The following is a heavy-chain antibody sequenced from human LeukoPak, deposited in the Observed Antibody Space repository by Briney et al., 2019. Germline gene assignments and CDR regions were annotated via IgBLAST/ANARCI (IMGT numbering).Heavy chain of an antibody. CDR1: GGSFSGYY. CDR3: AGSYGFFPRFDY. V-gene: IGHV4-34*01. Sequence: SXXLSLTCAVYGGSFSGYYWSWIRQPPGKGLEWIGEINHSGSTNYNPSLKSRVTISVDTSKNQFSLKLSSVTAADTAVYYCAGSYGFFPRFDYWGQGTLVTVSS. CDR2: INHSGST. J-gene: IGHJ4*02. D-gene: IGHD5-18*01.